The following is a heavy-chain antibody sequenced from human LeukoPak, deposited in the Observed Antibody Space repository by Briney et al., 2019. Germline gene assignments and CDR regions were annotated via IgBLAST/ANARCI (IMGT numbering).Heavy chain of an antibody. J-gene: IGHJ4*02. CDR2: ISSNGITT. CDR1: GFTFSNYA. V-gene: IGHV3-64D*06. D-gene: IGHD3-3*01. Sequence: GGSLRLSCSASGFTFSNYAMHWVRQAPGKGLEFVALISSNGITTYYADSVKGRFTISRDNSKNTLYLQMSSLRPEDTAVYYCVKKPWAIFAFDWWGQGSLVTVSS. CDR3: VKKPWAIFAFDW.